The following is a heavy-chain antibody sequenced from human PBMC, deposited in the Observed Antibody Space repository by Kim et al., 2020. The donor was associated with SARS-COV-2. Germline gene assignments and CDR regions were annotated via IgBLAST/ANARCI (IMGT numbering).Heavy chain of an antibody. CDR3: AKDSGDGYNSGYFDY. D-gene: IGHD5-12*01. V-gene: IGHV3-43*01. J-gene: IGHJ4*02. Sequence: DSVKGRFTISRDNSKNSLYLQMNSLRTEDTALYYCAKDSGDGYNSGYFDYWGQGTLVTVSS.